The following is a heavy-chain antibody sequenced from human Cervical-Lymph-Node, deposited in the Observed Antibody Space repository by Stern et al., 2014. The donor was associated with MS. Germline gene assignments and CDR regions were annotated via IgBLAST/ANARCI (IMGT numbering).Heavy chain of an antibody. CDR2: FRSKANSYAK. D-gene: IGHD3-9*01. Sequence: EVQLVESGGGLVQPGGSLKLSCAASGFTFSGSSVHWVRQASGNGLEWVGRFRSKANSYAKAYAASVKGRFTISRDDSNNTAYLQMNSLKTEDTAVYYCAGSSNIFSVAFDIWGQGTMVTVSS. V-gene: IGHV3-73*02. CDR3: AGSSNIFSVAFDI. J-gene: IGHJ3*02. CDR1: GFTFSGSS.